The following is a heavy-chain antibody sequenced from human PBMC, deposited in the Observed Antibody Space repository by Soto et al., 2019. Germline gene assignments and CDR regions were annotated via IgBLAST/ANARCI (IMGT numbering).Heavy chain of an antibody. J-gene: IGHJ1*01. D-gene: IGHD3-22*01. CDR1: GFTFSSHG. CDR3: ARLGYDSSGYYAEYFQH. V-gene: IGHV3-48*01. Sequence: PXESLSLSCAASGFTFSSHGINWVRQAPGKGLEWVSYISGSGATKYYADSVKGRFTISRDNARNSLYLQMSSLKASDTAMYYCARLGYDSSGYYAEYFQHWGQGTLVTVSS. CDR2: ISGSGATK.